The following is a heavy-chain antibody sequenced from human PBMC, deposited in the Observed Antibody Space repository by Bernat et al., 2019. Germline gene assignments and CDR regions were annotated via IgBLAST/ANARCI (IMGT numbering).Heavy chain of an antibody. D-gene: IGHD1-26*01. CDR2: IYDRGST. CDR3: ARKAGQVGPFPLDY. J-gene: IGHJ4*02. CDR1: GGPISNKY. Sequence: QGQLQESGPGLVKPSETLSLTCTVSGGPISNKYWSWIRQPPGKGLEWIGYIYDRGSTNYNPSLKSRVTISVDTSKNQFSLKLSSVTAADTAVYYCARKAGQVGPFPLDYWGQGTLVTVSS. V-gene: IGHV4-59*08.